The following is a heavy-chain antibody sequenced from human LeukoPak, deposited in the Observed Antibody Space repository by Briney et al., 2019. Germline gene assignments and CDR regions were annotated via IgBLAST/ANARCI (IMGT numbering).Heavy chain of an antibody. D-gene: IGHD1-26*01. J-gene: IGHJ4*02. Sequence: GASVKVSCKASGHTFTGYYMHWVRQAPGQGLEWMGRINPNSGGTNYAQKFQGRVTMTRDTSISTAYMELSRLRSDDTAVYYCARDVVSGSYLTFADYWGQGTLVTVSS. CDR3: ARDVVSGSYLTFADY. CDR1: GHTFTGYY. CDR2: INPNSGGT. V-gene: IGHV1-2*06.